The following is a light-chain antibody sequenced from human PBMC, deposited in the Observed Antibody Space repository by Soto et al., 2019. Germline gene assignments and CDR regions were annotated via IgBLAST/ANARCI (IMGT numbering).Light chain of an antibody. J-gene: IGLJ1*01. CDR1: SSDVGSYNL. V-gene: IGLV2-23*01. CDR2: EGS. Sequence: QSALTQPASVSGSPGQSITISCTGTSSDVGSYNLVSWYQQHPGKAPKLMIYEGSKRPSGVSNRFSGSKSGNTASLTISGLQAEDEADYYCCSLRVFGTGTKLTVL. CDR3: CSLRV.